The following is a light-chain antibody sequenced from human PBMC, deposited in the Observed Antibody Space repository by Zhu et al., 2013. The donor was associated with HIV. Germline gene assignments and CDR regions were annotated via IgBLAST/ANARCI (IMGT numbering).Light chain of an antibody. CDR2: GAS. Sequence: IVLTQSPATLSVSPGEGCTLSCRASQRINDNLAWYQHKPGQAPRLLIFGASSRAAGIPDRFSGSGSGTDFTLTITRLEPEDFAVYYCQQYDSSPLGTFGLGDQAGDQT. CDR1: QRINDN. CDR3: QQYDSSPLGT. V-gene: IGKV3-20*01. J-gene: IGKJ2*02.